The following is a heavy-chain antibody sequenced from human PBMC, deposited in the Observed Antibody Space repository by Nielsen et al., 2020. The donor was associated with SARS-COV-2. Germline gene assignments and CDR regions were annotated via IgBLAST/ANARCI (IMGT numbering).Heavy chain of an antibody. Sequence: SETLSLTRTVSGGSISSHNYYWSWIRQHPGKGLEWIGYIFHSGLTYDNPSLKNRLIMSVDTSKNQFSLKLNSVTAADTAVYYCARATLTGYYNDAFDIWGQGTMVIVSS. J-gene: IGHJ3*02. CDR3: ARATLTGYYNDAFDI. CDR2: IFHSGLT. D-gene: IGHD3-9*01. V-gene: IGHV4-31*03. CDR1: GGSISSHNYY.